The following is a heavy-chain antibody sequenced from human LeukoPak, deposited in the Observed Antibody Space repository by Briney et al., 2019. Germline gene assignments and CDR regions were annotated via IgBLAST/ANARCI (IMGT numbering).Heavy chain of an antibody. CDR1: GFTFSSYG. CDR2: IWYDGSNK. CDR3: AGSITIFGVVSNWFDP. D-gene: IGHD3-3*01. Sequence: GGSLRLSCAAAGFTFSSYGMHWVRQAPGKGLEWVAVIWYDGSNKYYADSVKGRFTISRDNSKNTLYLQMNSLRAEDTAVYYCAGSITIFGVVSNWFDPWGQGTLVTVSS. J-gene: IGHJ5*02. V-gene: IGHV3-33*01.